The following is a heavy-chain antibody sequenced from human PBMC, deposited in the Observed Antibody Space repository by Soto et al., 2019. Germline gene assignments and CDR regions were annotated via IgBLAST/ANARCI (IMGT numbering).Heavy chain of an antibody. CDR3: AKGGSSSPFYGMDV. Sequence: PGGSLRLSCAASGFTFSSYAMSWVRQAPGKGLEWVSAISGSGGSTYYAGSVKGRFTISRDNSKNTLYLQMNSLRAEDTAVYYCAKGGSSSPFYGMDVWGQGTTVTVS. D-gene: IGHD6-6*01. J-gene: IGHJ6*02. CDR1: GFTFSSYA. CDR2: ISGSGGST. V-gene: IGHV3-23*01.